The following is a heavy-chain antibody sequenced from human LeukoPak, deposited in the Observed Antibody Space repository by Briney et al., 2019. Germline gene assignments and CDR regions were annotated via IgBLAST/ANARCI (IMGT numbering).Heavy chain of an antibody. D-gene: IGHD3-10*01. Sequence: PSETLSLTCTVSGYSISSGYYWGWIRQPPGKGLEWIGSIYHSGSTYYNPSLKSRVTISVDTSKNQFSLKLTSVTAADTAVYYCTRRKTRRITMVRGATRLTYDAFDIWGRGTMVTVSS. CDR3: TRRKTRRITMVRGATRLTYDAFDI. CDR1: GYSISSGYY. J-gene: IGHJ3*02. CDR2: IYHSGST. V-gene: IGHV4-38-2*02.